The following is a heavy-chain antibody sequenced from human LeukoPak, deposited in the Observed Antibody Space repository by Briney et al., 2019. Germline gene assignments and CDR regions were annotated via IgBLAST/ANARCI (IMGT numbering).Heavy chain of an antibody. J-gene: IGHJ4*02. CDR3: ARGYIAAAADYFDY. CDR1: GGSFSGYY. CDR2: INHSGST. Sequence: SETLSLTCAVYGGSFSGYYWSWIRQPPGKGLEWIGEINHSGSTNYNPSLKSRVTISVDTSKNQFSLKLSSVTAADTAVYYCARGYIAAAADYFDYWGQGTLVTVSS. D-gene: IGHD6-13*01. V-gene: IGHV4-34*01.